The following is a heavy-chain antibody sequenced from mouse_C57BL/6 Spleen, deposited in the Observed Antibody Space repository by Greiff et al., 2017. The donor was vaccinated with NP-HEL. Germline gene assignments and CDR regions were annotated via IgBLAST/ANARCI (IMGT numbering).Heavy chain of an antibody. CDR3: AKGDGYSYWYFDV. Sequence: VQLQQSGPGLVQPSQSLSITCTVSGFSLTSYGVHWVRQSPGKGLEWLGVIWSGGSTDYNAAFISRLSISKDNSKSQVFFKMNSLQADDTAIYYCAKGDGYSYWYFDVWGTGTTVTVSS. CDR1: GFSLTSYG. J-gene: IGHJ1*03. D-gene: IGHD2-3*01. CDR2: IWSGGST. V-gene: IGHV2-2*01.